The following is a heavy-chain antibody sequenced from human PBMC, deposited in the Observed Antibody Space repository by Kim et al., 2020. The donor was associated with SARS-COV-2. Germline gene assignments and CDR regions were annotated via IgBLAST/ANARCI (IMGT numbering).Heavy chain of an antibody. CDR3: ARLSRFGEFSMYYYYYYGMDV. CDR2: IYYSGST. CDR1: GGSISSSSYY. D-gene: IGHD3-10*01. J-gene: IGHJ6*02. Sequence: SETLSLTCTVSGGSISSSSYYWGWIRQPPGKGLEWIGSIYYSGSTYYNPSLKSRVTISVDTSKNQFSLKLSSVTAADTAVYYCARLSRFGEFSMYYYYYYGMDVWGQGTTVTVSS. V-gene: IGHV4-39*01.